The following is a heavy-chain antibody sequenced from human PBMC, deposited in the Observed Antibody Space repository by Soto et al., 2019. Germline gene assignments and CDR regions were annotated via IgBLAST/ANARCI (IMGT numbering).Heavy chain of an antibody. CDR3: SKVDAGMTTEFGIAMDL. Sequence: ECLRLSCAASGFTFRTYAMNWVRLAPGKGLEWVSGIRGSGGSTFFADSVKGRFTISRDNSKNTLYLQMNSLRADDTAVYYCSKVDAGMTTEFGIAMDLWGQRTTVTVSS. CDR1: GFTFRTYA. J-gene: IGHJ6*02. D-gene: IGHD4-17*01. V-gene: IGHV3-23*01. CDR2: IRGSGGST.